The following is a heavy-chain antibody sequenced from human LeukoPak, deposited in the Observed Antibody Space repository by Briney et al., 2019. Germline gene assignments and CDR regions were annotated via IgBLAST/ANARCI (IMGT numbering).Heavy chain of an antibody. CDR1: GYTLTELS. D-gene: IGHD1-26*01. CDR2: FEPEDGET. CDR3: ATRYRGSYYPYDY. J-gene: IGHJ4*02. Sequence: GASVKASCKVSGYTLTELSMHWVRQAPGKGLEWMGGFEPEDGETIYAQKFQGRVTMTEDTSTDTACMELSSLRSEDTAVYYCATRYRGSYYPYDYWGQGTLVTVSS. V-gene: IGHV1-24*01.